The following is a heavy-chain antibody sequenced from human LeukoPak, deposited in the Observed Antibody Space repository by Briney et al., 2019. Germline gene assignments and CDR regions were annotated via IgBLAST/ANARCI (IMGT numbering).Heavy chain of an antibody. V-gene: IGHV1-2*02. CDR3: ARSDWYGYQFDY. CDR1: GYIFTTYF. D-gene: IGHD3/OR15-3a*01. Sequence: ASVKVSCKASGYIFTTYFIHWVRQAPGQGLEWMGWINPNSGGTNYAQKFQGRATMTRDTSISTAYMELSRLRSDDTAVYYCARSDWYGYQFDYWGQGTLVTVSS. CDR2: INPNSGGT. J-gene: IGHJ4*02.